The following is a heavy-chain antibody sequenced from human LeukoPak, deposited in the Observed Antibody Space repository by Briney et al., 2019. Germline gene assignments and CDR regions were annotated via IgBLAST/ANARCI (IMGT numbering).Heavy chain of an antibody. Sequence: SETLSLTCTVSGGSISSYYWSWIRQPPGKGLEWIGYIYTSGSTNYNPSLKSRVTISVDTSKIQFSLKLSSVTAADTAVYYCARGGDSSGYYPFDYWGQGTLVTVSS. CDR2: IYTSGST. J-gene: IGHJ4*02. D-gene: IGHD3-22*01. CDR3: ARGGDSSGYYPFDY. CDR1: GGSISSYY. V-gene: IGHV4-4*09.